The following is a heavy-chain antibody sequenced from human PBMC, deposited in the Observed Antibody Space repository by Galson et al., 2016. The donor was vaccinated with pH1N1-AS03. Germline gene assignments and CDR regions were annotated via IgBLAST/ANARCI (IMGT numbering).Heavy chain of an antibody. J-gene: IGHJ5*02. CDR3: ARDRLDCSGGSCSQDGWFDP. CDR2: VSARGTT. V-gene: IGHV4-39*07. D-gene: IGHD2-15*01. CDR1: GASVSHYASY. Sequence: ETLSLTCSVSGASVSHYASYWGWIRQAPGKGLEWIATVSARGTTYHNPSLDSRLPISLDTSKNHFSLTLTSVTAADTAMYYCARDRLDCSGGSCSQDGWFDPWGQGTLVVVSS.